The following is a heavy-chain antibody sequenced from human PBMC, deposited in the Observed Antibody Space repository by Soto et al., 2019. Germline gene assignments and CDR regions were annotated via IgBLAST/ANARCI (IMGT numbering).Heavy chain of an antibody. CDR3: ARGPGGYPRSN. J-gene: IGHJ1*01. CDR1: GGSFSGYY. Sequence: SESRSLTCAVCGGSFSGYYWSWIRQHPGKGLEWIGEINRSGRSNYNPSLKSRVTILVDTSENQFSLKLSSVTAADTAVYYCARGPGGYPRSNWGQGTLVNVSS. D-gene: IGHD5-12*01. V-gene: IGHV4-34*01. CDR2: INRSGRS.